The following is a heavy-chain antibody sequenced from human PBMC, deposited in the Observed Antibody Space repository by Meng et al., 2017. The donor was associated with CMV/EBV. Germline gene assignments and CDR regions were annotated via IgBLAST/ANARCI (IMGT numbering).Heavy chain of an antibody. D-gene: IGHD3-16*02. CDR2: IYYSGST. CDR3: ARAHPYYDYVWGSYRSRGAFDI. Sequence: SETLSLTCTLSGGSVSSGSYYWSWIRQPPGKGLEWIGYIYYSGSTNYNPSLKSRVTISVDTSKNQFSLKLSSVTAADTAVYYCARAHPYYDYVWGSYRSRGAFDIWGQGTMVTVSS. J-gene: IGHJ3*02. V-gene: IGHV4-61*01. CDR1: GGSVSSGSYY.